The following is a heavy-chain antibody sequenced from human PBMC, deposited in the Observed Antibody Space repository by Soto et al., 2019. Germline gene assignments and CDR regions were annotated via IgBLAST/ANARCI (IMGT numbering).Heavy chain of an antibody. D-gene: IGHD2-2*01. J-gene: IGHJ4*02. CDR2: INHSGST. CDR1: GGSFSAYY. V-gene: IGHV4-34*01. Sequence: QVQLQQWGAGLLKPSDTLSLTCGVYGGSFSAYYWNWIRQPPGKGLEWIGEINHSGSTNYNPSLKSRVTMSVATSKNQVSLKLSSVTAADTAVQSCARVLVYCSGTSCRRYSDYWGQGTLVTVSS. CDR3: ARVLVYCSGTSCRRYSDY.